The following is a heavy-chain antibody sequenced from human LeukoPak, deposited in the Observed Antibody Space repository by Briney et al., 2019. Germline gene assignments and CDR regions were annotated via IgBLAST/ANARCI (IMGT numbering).Heavy chain of an antibody. CDR3: ARKYSSSWAYFDY. CDR1: GYSFTNYW. CDR2: IYPGDSDT. V-gene: IGHV5-51*01. J-gene: IGHJ4*02. D-gene: IGHD6-13*01. Sequence: GESLKISCKGSGYSFTNYWIGWVRQMPGKGLEWMGIIYPGDSDTRYSPSFQGQVTISADKSISTAYLQWSSLKASDTAMYYCARKYSSSWAYFDYWGQGTLVTVSS.